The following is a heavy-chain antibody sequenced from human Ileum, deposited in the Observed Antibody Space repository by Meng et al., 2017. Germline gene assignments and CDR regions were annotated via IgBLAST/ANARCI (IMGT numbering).Heavy chain of an antibody. J-gene: IGHJ4*03. CDR1: GGSISSGEYC. Sequence: QVQLQESGPGLLKPSETRSLSCTVSGGSISSGEYCCGWIRQPPGKGLEWIGSVYFTGYTYYSPSLMSRVTISVETSKNQFSLRLTSVTAADTGLYLCARHGHFTPDKYYFDSWGQGTLVTVSS. CDR3: ARHGHFTPDKYYFDS. CDR2: VYFTGYT. D-gene: IGHD3-3*02. V-gene: IGHV4-39*01.